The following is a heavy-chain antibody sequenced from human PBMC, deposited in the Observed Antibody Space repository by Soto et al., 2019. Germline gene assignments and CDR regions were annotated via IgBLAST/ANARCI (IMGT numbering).Heavy chain of an antibody. Sequence: SETLSLTCAVYGGSFSGYYWSWIRQPPGKGLEWIGEINHSGSTNYNPSLKSRVTISVDTSKNQFSLKLSSVTAADTAVYYCARLGFRRKEYYYYGMDVWGQGTTVTVS. J-gene: IGHJ6*02. CDR1: GGSFSGYY. V-gene: IGHV4-34*01. CDR2: INHSGST. D-gene: IGHD3-3*01. CDR3: ARLGFRRKEYYYYGMDV.